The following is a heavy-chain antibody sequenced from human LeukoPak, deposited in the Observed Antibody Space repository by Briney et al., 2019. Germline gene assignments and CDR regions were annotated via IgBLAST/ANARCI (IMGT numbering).Heavy chain of an antibody. V-gene: IGHV4-59*01. Sequence: PSETLSLTCTVSGGSISSYYRSWIRQPPGKGLEWIGYIYYSGSTNYNPSLKSRVTISVDTSKNQLSLKLSSVTAADTAVYYCAREHRSEYFDYWGQGTLVTVSS. CDR2: IYYSGST. J-gene: IGHJ4*02. CDR3: AREHRSEYFDY. CDR1: GGSISSYY. D-gene: IGHD1-14*01.